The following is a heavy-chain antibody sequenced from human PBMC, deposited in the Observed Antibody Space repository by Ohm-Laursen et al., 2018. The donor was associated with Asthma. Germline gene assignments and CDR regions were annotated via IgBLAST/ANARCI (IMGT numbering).Heavy chain of an antibody. Sequence: SLRLSCTASGFTFSNYGMHWVRQAPGKGLEWVAVIWYDGSYKYYADSVKGRFTISRDNSKNMVYLQMNSLRAEDTAVYYCANLGYCSSTSCYPYPSYGMDVWGQGTTVTVSS. CDR2: IWYDGSYK. D-gene: IGHD2-2*01. J-gene: IGHJ6*02. CDR3: ANLGYCSSTSCYPYPSYGMDV. CDR1: GFTFSNYG. V-gene: IGHV3-33*08.